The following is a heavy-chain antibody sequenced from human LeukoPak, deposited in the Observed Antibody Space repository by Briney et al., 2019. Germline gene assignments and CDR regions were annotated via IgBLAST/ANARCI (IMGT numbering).Heavy chain of an antibody. Sequence: GGPLRLSCAASGFTFSNYAMSWVRQAPGKGLEWVSAISGSGGSTYYADSVKGRFTIPRDNSKNTLYLQMNSLRAEDTAVYYCAKHTVTTIYYYYMDVWGKGTTVTVSS. CDR2: ISGSGGST. J-gene: IGHJ6*03. CDR3: AKHTVTTIYYYYMDV. D-gene: IGHD4-17*01. CDR1: GFTFSNYA. V-gene: IGHV3-23*01.